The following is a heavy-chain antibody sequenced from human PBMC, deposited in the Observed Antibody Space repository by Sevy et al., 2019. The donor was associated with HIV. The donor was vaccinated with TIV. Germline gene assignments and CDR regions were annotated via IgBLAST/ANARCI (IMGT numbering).Heavy chain of an antibody. CDR2: IQYDGSNE. V-gene: IGHV3-30*02. Sequence: GGSLRLSCAASRFTFSNHAMHWVRQAPGKGLEWVAFIQYDGSNEYYSDSVKGRFTISRDNCKNTLYLQMNSLRPEDTAVYYCAKDRKVLLVVYAIPFDVFDIWGQGTMVTVSS. CDR3: AKDRKVLLVVYAIPFDVFDI. D-gene: IGHD2-8*02. CDR1: RFTFSNHA. J-gene: IGHJ3*02.